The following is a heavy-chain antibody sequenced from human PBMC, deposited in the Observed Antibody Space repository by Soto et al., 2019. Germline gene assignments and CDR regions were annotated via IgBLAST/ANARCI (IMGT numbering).Heavy chain of an antibody. D-gene: IGHD3-10*01. CDR1: EFTFSVYS. CDR2: ISSGSSYI. J-gene: IGHJ6*02. V-gene: IGHV3-21*06. CDR3: TRDRVKIRGGYYHYYGMDV. Sequence: DVHLEESGGGLVKPGGSLRLSCVASEFTFSVYSMNWVRQAPGKGLEGVSSISSGSSYIYYADTVKGRFTISRYNDKSSLFLHMNSLRADDTAVYYCTRDRVKIRGGYYHYYGMDVWGQGTTVTVSS.